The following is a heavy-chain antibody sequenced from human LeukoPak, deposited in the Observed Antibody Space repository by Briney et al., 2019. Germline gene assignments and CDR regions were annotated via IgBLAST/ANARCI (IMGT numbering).Heavy chain of an antibody. J-gene: IGHJ1*01. D-gene: IGHD6-6*01. V-gene: IGHV3-21*01. CDR1: GFTFSSYS. CDR3: ARVGIAARKYFQH. Sequence: GGSLRLSCAASGFTFSSYSMNWVRQAPGKGLEWVSSISSSSSYIYYADSVKGRFTISRDNAKDSLYLQMNSLRAEDTAVYYCARVGIAARKYFQHWGQGTLVTVSS. CDR2: ISSSSSYI.